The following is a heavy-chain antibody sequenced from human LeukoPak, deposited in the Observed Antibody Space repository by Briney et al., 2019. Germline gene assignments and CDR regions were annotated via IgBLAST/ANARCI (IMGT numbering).Heavy chain of an antibody. CDR3: ARLNYCSSTSCYGALPSFDY. J-gene: IGHJ4*02. CDR2: INHSGST. D-gene: IGHD2-2*01. CDR1: GGSFSGYY. Sequence: SETLSLTCAVYGGSFSGYYWSWIRQPPGKGLEWIGEINHSGSTNYNPSLKSRVTISVETSKNQFSLKLSSVTAADTAVYYCARLNYCSSTSCYGALPSFDYWGQGTLVTVSS. V-gene: IGHV4-34*01.